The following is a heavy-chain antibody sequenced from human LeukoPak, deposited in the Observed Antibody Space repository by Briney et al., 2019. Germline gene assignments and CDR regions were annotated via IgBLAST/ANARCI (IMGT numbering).Heavy chain of an antibody. V-gene: IGHV4-34*01. CDR1: GGSFSGYY. D-gene: IGHD2-15*01. Sequence: SETLCLTCAAYGGSFSGYYWSWIRQPPGKGLEWIGEINHSGSTNYNPSLKNRVTISVDTSKNQFSLKLSSVTAADTAVYYCARSHVVVVAATGYWGQGTLVTVSS. CDR3: ARSHVVVVAATGY. J-gene: IGHJ4*02. CDR2: INHSGST.